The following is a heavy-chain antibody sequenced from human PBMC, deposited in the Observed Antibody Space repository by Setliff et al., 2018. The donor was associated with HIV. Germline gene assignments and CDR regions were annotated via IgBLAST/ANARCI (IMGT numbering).Heavy chain of an antibody. CDR1: GGSIKNYY. CDR3: ARGRQDSYYDSTSYYWGDAFDI. V-gene: IGHV4-59*01. J-gene: IGHJ3*02. D-gene: IGHD3-22*01. CDR2: IYYSGDT. Sequence: SATLSLTCTVSGGSIKNYYWSWIRQSPEKGLEWIGYIYYSGDTNYNPSLRSRVTISVDTSQNRFSLRLTSVTAADTGVYFCARGRQDSYYDSTSYYWGDAFDIWGQGTRVTVSS.